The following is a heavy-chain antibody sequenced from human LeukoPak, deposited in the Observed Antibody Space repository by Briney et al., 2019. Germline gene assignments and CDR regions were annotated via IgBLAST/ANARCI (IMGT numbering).Heavy chain of an antibody. CDR3: AGAYYYDSSGYHNDY. V-gene: IGHV1-69*02. Sequence: ASVKVSSKASGDTFSIYTVTWVPQAPGQGLEWMGRLIPILGLANYAQKFQGRVTIIADKSTTTAYMELSSLRSEDTAVYYCAGAYYYDSSGYHNDYWGQGTLVTVSS. CDR1: GDTFSIYT. CDR2: LIPILGLA. J-gene: IGHJ4*02. D-gene: IGHD3-22*01.